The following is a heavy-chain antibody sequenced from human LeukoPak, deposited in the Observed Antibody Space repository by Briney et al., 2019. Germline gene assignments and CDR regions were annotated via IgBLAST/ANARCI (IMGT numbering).Heavy chain of an antibody. CDR3: ARGGTGKTADLDY. V-gene: IGHV4-61*01. CDR1: GGSVSSGSYY. Sequence: SETLSLTCTVSGGSVSSGSYYWSWIRQPPGKGLEWIGHIYHTGSTNYNPSLKSRVTISVDTSKNQFSLKLSSVTAADTGMYYCARGGTGKTADLDYWGQGTLVTVSS. J-gene: IGHJ4*02. CDR2: IYHTGST. D-gene: IGHD6-13*01.